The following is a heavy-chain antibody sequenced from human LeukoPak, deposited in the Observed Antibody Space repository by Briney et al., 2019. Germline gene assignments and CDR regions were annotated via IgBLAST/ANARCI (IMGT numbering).Heavy chain of an antibody. CDR3: ARTGGLYCGGDCYYSETSFYYYYYMDV. D-gene: IGHD2-21*02. J-gene: IGHJ6*03. CDR1: GYTFTGYY. V-gene: IGHV1-2*02. CDR2: INPNSGGT. Sequence: ASVTVSCKASGYTFTGYYMHWVRQAPGQGLEWMGWINPNSGGTNYAQKFQGRVTMTRDTSISTAYMELSRLRPDDTAVYYCARTGGLYCGGDCYYSETSFYYYYYMDVWGKGTTVTVSS.